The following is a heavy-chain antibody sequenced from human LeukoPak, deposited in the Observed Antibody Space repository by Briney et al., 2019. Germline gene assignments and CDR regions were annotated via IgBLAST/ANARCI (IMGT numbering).Heavy chain of an antibody. V-gene: IGHV3-23*01. D-gene: IGHD3-22*01. Sequence: PGGSLRLSCAASGFTFSSYAMSWVRQAPGKGLEWVSAISGSGGSTYYADSVKGRFTISRDNSKSTLYLQMNSLRAEDTAVYYCAKATNYYDSSGYYFDYWGQGTLVTVSS. CDR1: GFTFSSYA. J-gene: IGHJ4*02. CDR3: AKATNYYDSSGYYFDY. CDR2: ISGSGGST.